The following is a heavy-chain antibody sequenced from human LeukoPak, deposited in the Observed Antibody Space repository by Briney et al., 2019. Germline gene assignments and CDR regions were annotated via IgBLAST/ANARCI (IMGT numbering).Heavy chain of an antibody. V-gene: IGHV3-53*01. CDR2: IYSGGST. J-gene: IGHJ6*02. D-gene: IGHD5-24*01. CDR3: ARDRVEMATIGYYGMDV. Sequence: GGSLRLSCAASGFTVSSNYMSWVRQAPGKGLEWVSVIYSGGSTYYADSVKGRFTISRDNSKNTLYLQMNSLRAEDTAVYYCARDRVEMATIGYYGMDVWGQGTTVTVSS. CDR1: GFTVSSNY.